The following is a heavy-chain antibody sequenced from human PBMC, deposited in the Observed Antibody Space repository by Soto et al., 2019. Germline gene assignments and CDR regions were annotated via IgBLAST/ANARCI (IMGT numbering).Heavy chain of an antibody. CDR2: ISSSSSPI. CDR3: ARVPRDSSGGRGGLDV. CDR1: GFTFSSYS. D-gene: IGHD6-25*01. Sequence: EVQLVESGGGLVQPGGSLRLSCAASGFTFSSYSMSWVRQAPGKGLEWVSYISSSSSPIHYADSVKGRFTISRDNANISLYLQMNSLRDGDTAVYYCARVPRDSSGGRGGLDVWGQGTTVTVSS. J-gene: IGHJ6*02. V-gene: IGHV3-48*02.